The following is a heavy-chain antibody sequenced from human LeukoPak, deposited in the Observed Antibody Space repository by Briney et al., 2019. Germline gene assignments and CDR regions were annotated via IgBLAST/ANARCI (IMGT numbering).Heavy chain of an antibody. V-gene: IGHV3-74*01. Sequence: GGSLRLFCAVSGLLFRIHWMHWVRQARGKGLVWVSRVNSDGSSTRYADSVKGRFTISRDNAKNTLYLQMNSLRAEDTAVYYCVRFEEFALDYWGQRTVVTVSS. CDR3: VRFEEFALDY. D-gene: IGHD3-10*01. CDR2: VNSDGSST. J-gene: IGHJ4*02. CDR1: GLLFRIHW.